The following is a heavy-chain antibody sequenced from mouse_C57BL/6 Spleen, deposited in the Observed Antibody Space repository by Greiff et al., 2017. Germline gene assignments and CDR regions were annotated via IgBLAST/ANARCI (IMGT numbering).Heavy chain of an antibody. CDR1: GFTFNTYA. CDR3: VRADYGFAY. V-gene: IGHV10-3*01. CDR2: IRSKSSNYAT. D-gene: IGHD2-4*01. J-gene: IGHJ3*01. Sequence: EVQGVESGGGFVQPKGSLKLSCAASGFTFNTYAMHWVRQAPGKGLEWVARIRSKSSNYATYNADSVKDRFTNSRDDSQSMLYLQMNNLKTEDTAMYCCVRADYGFAYWGQGTLVTVSA.